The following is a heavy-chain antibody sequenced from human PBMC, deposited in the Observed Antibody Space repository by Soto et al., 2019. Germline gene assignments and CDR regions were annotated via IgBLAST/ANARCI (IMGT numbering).Heavy chain of an antibody. V-gene: IGHV2-5*01. J-gene: IGHJ4*02. CDR2: IYWNDVK. Sequence: QITLKESGPTLVKPTQTLTLTCTFSGFSLSTSGVGVGWIRQPPGKALEWLALIYWNDVKRYSPSLKSRLTITKDTSKNQVVLTMTNMDPVDTAPYYGAHGAIYTSNWFYFDYWGQGTLVTVSS. CDR1: GFSLSTSGVG. D-gene: IGHD6-13*01. CDR3: AHGAIYTSNWFYFDY.